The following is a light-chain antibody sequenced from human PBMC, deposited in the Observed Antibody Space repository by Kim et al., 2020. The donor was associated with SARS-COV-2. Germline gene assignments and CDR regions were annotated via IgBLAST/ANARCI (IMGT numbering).Light chain of an antibody. J-gene: IGKJ5*01. V-gene: IGKV3-11*01. CDR3: QQRSNWPPIT. CDR2: DAS. CDR1: QSVSSY. Sequence: SPGERATLSCRCSQSVSSYLAWYQQKPGQAPRLLIYDASNRATGIPARFSGSGSGTDFTLTISSLEPEDFAVYYCQQRSNWPPITFGQGTRLEIK.